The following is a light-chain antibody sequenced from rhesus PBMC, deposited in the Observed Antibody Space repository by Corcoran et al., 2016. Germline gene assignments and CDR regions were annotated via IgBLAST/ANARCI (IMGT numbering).Light chain of an antibody. CDR1: QGISSY. J-gene: IGKJ4*01. CDR2: TAS. V-gene: IGKV1-25*01. Sequence: DIQMTQSPSSLSASVGDRVTITCRASQGISSYLAWYQKKPGKDPNLLIYTASTLESGVPSSLSGSGSGTEFPLNISSLQPEDFATYYCQQHNSYPLTFGGGTKVELK. CDR3: QQHNSYPLT.